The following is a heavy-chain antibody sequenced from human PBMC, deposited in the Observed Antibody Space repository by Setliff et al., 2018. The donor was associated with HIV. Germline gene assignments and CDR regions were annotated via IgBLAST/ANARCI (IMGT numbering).Heavy chain of an antibody. D-gene: IGHD1-26*01. CDR3: AKGPWDEPHAFNI. CDR2: MRLSGDII. V-gene: IGHV3-23*01. J-gene: IGHJ3*02. CDR1: GFTFNSYT. Sequence: TGGSLRLSCAASGFTFNSYTMSWVRQAPGKGLDWVAAMRLSGDIIYHADSVKGRFTISRDNSKSTLYLQMNSLRVEDTAVYYCAKGPWDEPHAFNIWGQGTVVTVSS.